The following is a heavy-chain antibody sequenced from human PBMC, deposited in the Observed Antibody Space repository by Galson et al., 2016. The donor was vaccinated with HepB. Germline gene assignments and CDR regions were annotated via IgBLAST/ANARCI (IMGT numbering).Heavy chain of an antibody. J-gene: IGHJ6*02. V-gene: IGHV1-2*04. D-gene: IGHD6-13*01. CDR2: INPNSGGT. Sequence: SVKVSCKASGCTFTGYYVHWVRQAPGQGLEWMGWINPNSGGTIYAQKFQGWVTMTRDTSISTAYMELSRLTSDDTAVYFCARDGTYIAAGMDVWGQGTTVTVSS. CDR3: ARDGTYIAAGMDV. CDR1: GCTFTGYY.